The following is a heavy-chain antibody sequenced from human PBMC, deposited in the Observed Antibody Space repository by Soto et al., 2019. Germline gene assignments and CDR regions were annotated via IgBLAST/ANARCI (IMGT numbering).Heavy chain of an antibody. D-gene: IGHD3-10*01. J-gene: IGHJ4*02. CDR3: ARDLHGYPSMVPFDY. CDR1: GFTFRSYG. V-gene: IGHV3-33*01. Sequence: GGSLRLSCVASGFTFRSYGMHWVRQAPGRGLEWVAVIWYDESNKYYADSVKGRFTISRDNSKNTLYLQMNSLRAEDTAVYYCARDLHGYPSMVPFDYWGQGTLVTVSS. CDR2: IWYDESNK.